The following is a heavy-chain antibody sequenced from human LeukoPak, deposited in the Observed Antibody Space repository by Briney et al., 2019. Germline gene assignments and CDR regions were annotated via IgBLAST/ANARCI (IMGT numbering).Heavy chain of an antibody. D-gene: IGHD6-13*01. J-gene: IGHJ5*02. V-gene: IGHV3-23*01. CDR1: GFTFSSYA. Sequence: PGGSLRLSCAASGFTFSSYAMSWVRQAPGKGLEWVSAISGSGGSTYYADSVKGRFTISRDNSKNTLYLQMNSLRAEDTAVYYCAKDAYSSRFMGWFDPWGQGTLVTVPS. CDR3: AKDAYSSRFMGWFDP. CDR2: ISGSGGST.